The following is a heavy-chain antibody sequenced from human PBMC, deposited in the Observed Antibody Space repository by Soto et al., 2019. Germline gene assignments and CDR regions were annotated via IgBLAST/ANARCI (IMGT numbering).Heavy chain of an antibody. D-gene: IGHD2-21*02. CDR3: AKDSTAHYYYGMDV. J-gene: IGHJ6*02. Sequence: HPGGSLRLSCAASGFTFSSYGMHWVRQAPGKGLEWVAVISCDGSNKYYADSVKGRFTISRDNSKNTLYLQMNSLRAEDTAVYYCAKDSTAHYYYGMDVWGQGTTVTVSS. CDR1: GFTFSSYG. V-gene: IGHV3-30*18. CDR2: ISCDGSNK.